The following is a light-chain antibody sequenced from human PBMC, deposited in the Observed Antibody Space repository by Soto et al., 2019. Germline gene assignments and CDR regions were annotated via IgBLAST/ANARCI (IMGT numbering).Light chain of an antibody. CDR1: QRLITRY. Sequence: EIVLTQSPGTLSLFPGERATLSCRARQRLITRYLAWDRQKPGQAPRLLIYGASSRATGIPVRFSGSGSGTDFTLTISRLEHEDFAVYSCQQYGTSPTCGQGTRLEIK. CDR3: QQYGTSPT. V-gene: IGKV3-20*01. J-gene: IGKJ5*01. CDR2: GAS.